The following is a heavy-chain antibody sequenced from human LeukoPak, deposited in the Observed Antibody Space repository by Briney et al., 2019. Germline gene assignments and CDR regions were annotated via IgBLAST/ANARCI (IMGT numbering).Heavy chain of an antibody. J-gene: IGHJ4*02. CDR1: GYSISSGYY. CDR2: MYHSVVT. Sequence: SETLSLTCTVSGYSISSGYYWGWIRQPPGKGLEWIGSMYHSVVTYYNPSLKSRVTISVDTSKNQFSLKVTSVTAADTAVYYCARSKDILTGYCFDYWGQGTLVTVSS. CDR3: ARSKDILTGYCFDY. D-gene: IGHD3-9*01. V-gene: IGHV4-38-2*02.